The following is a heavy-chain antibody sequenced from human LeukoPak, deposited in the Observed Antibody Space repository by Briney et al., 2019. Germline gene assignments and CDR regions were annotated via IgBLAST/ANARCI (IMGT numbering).Heavy chain of an antibody. J-gene: IGHJ4*02. CDR3: ARGLPAATLTFDY. D-gene: IGHD2-2*01. V-gene: IGHV4-34*01. CDR2: INHSGST. CDR1: GGSFSGYY. Sequence: PSETLSLTCAVYGGSFSGYYWSWIRQPPGKGLEWIGEINHSGSTNYNPSLKSRVTISVDTSKNQFSLKLSSVTAADTAVYYCARGLPAATLTFDYWGQGTLVTVSS.